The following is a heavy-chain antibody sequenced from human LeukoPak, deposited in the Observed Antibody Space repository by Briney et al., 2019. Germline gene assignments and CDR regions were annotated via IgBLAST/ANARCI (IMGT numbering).Heavy chain of an antibody. Sequence: GGSLRLSCAASGFILSDYNMNWVRQAPGKGLEWVSFIAISGTYITYADSVKGRFTISRDNAKNSLYLQMNSLRAEDTAMYYCARDLSATARAYVYWGQGTLVTVSS. J-gene: IGHJ4*02. CDR3: ARDLSATARAYVY. CDR2: IAISGTYI. D-gene: IGHD1-26*01. V-gene: IGHV3-21*01. CDR1: GFILSDYN.